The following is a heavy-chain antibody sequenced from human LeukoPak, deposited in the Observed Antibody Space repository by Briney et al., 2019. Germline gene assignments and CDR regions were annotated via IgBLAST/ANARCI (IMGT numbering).Heavy chain of an antibody. J-gene: IGHJ4*02. CDR1: GFIFSSYE. CDR2: IKEDGSEK. Sequence: GGSLRLSCAASGFIFSSYEMNWVRQAPGKGLEWVANIKEDGSEKYYVDSVKGRFTISKDNAQNSLFLRMNGLRVEDTAVYYCARDATRRFDYWGRGTLVTVSS. CDR3: ARDATRRFDY. V-gene: IGHV3-7*01.